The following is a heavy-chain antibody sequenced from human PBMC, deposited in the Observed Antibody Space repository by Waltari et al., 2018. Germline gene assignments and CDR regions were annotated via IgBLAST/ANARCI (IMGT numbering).Heavy chain of an antibody. V-gene: IGHV3-33*01. CDR2: IWYDGTKT. Sequence: QMQLVESGGGVVQPGRSLRLSCATSGFTFSSYAMHWVRQAPGKGREGGAIIWYDGTKTYHADSVRGRFSISRDNFQSILYLQMDSLRAEDTAVYYCARVHGRVHYYGMDIWGQGTTVIVSS. D-gene: IGHD3-10*01. CDR3: ARVHGRVHYYGMDI. J-gene: IGHJ6*02. CDR1: GFTFSSYA.